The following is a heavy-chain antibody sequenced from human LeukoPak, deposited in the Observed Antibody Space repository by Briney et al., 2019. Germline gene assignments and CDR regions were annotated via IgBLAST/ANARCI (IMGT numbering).Heavy chain of an antibody. CDR3: ARGGETNPTDY. CDR2: INPSGGST. Sequence: GASVKVSCKTSGYPFTNYYMHWVRQAPGQGLEWMGIINPSGGSTNYAPRFQGRVTVTRDTSTSTVHMELSSLRFADTAVYYCARGGETNPTDYWGQGTLVTVSS. V-gene: IGHV1-46*01. D-gene: IGHD1-1*01. CDR1: GYPFTNYY. J-gene: IGHJ4*02.